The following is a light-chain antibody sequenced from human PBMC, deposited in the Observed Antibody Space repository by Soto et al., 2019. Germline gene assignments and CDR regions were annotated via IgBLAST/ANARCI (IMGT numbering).Light chain of an antibody. CDR3: SLYTSENTYV. J-gene: IGLJ1*01. CDR1: SSDVGNGYDS. V-gene: IGLV2-14*01. Sequence: QSALTQPASVSGSPGQSITISCTGTSSDVGNGYDSVSWYQQHPGKAPKLIIYEASNRPSGVPGRFSGSKSGNTASLTISGLQAADEADYYCSLYTSENTYVFGTGTKLTVL. CDR2: EAS.